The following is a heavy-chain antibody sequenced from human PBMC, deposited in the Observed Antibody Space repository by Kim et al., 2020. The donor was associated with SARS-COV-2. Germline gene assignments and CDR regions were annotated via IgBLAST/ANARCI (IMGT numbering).Heavy chain of an antibody. CDR1: GGSISSSSYY. CDR2: IYYSGST. D-gene: IGHD5-12*01. J-gene: IGHJ4*02. Sequence: SQTLSLTCTVSGGSISSSSYYWGWIRQPPGKGLEWIGSIYYSGSTYYNPSLKSRVTISVDTSKNQFSLKLSSVTAADTAVYYCARLEMATTAFDYWGQGTLVTVSS. CDR3: ARLEMATTAFDY. V-gene: IGHV4-39*01.